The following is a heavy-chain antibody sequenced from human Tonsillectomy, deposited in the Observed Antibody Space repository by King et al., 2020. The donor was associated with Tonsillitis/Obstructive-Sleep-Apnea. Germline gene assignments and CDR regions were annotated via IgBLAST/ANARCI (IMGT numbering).Heavy chain of an antibody. CDR3: AKTFPTFCSTTSCPFDY. J-gene: IGHJ4*02. Sequence: VQLVESGGGLVQPGRSLRLSCEASGFTFDDYAMHWVRQAPGKGLEWVSGISWNSGLIAYADSVKGRFTISRDNAKNSLYLQMNSLRPEDTALYYCAKTFPTFCSTTSCPFDYWGQGTLVTVSS. CDR1: GFTFDDYA. V-gene: IGHV3-9*01. CDR2: ISWNSGLI. D-gene: IGHD2-2*01.